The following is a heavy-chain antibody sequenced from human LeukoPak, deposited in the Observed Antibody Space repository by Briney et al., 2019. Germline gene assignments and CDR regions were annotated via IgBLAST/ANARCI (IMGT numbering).Heavy chain of an antibody. J-gene: IGHJ4*02. CDR1: GFTFGDYA. CDR2: ISWNSDTI. V-gene: IGHV3-9*01. CDR3: AKVGGLGSYYKSPYFAS. D-gene: IGHD3-10*01. Sequence: PGRSLRLSCAAAGFTFGDYAMHWVRQAPGKGLEWASGISWNSDTIGYADSVKGRFSISRDTAKNSLYLQMNSLRPEDTALYFCAKVGGLGSYYKSPYFASWGQGTLVTVSS.